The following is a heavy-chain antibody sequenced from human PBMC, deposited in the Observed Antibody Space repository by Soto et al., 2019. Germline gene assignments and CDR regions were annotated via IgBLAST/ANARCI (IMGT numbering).Heavy chain of an antibody. CDR1: GGSVSSGSCY. V-gene: IGHV4-61*01. D-gene: IGHD3-22*01. J-gene: IGHJ3*02. CDR2: IYYSGST. CDR3: ARGFITMIVVVTLDAFDI. Sequence: SEILSLTCTVSGGSVSSGSCYWSWIRQPPGKGLEWIGYIYYSGSTNYNPSLKSRVTISVDTSKNQFSLKLSSVTAADTAVYYCARGFITMIVVVTLDAFDIWGQGTMVTVSS.